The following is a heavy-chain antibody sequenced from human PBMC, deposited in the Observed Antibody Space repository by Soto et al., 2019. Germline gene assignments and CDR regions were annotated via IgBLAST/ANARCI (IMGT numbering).Heavy chain of an antibody. CDR3: ARSAASFGGASYLGA. Sequence: SETLSLTCTVSGGSISSGDYYWSWIRQPPGKGLEWIGYIYYSGSTYYNPSLKSRVTISVDTSKNQFSLKLSSVTAADTAVYFCARSAASFGGASYLGAWGQGTLVTVS. CDR1: GGSISSGDYY. V-gene: IGHV4-30-4*01. J-gene: IGHJ5*02. D-gene: IGHD1-26*01. CDR2: IYYSGST.